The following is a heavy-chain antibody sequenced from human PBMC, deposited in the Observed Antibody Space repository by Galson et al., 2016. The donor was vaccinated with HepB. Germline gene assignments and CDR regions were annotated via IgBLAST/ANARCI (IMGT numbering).Heavy chain of an antibody. V-gene: IGHV2-5*02. J-gene: IGHJ2*01. Sequence: PALVTPTQTLTLTCTFSGFSLSSSGVGVGWIRQPPGKALEWLALIYWDDDKRYSPSLKSRLTITKDTSKNQVVLTMTNMDPVDTATYYCAHWGEQIRGYWYFDLWGRGTLVTVSS. CDR2: IYWDDDK. CDR1: GFSLSSSGVG. D-gene: IGHD3-10*01. CDR3: AHWGEQIRGYWYFDL.